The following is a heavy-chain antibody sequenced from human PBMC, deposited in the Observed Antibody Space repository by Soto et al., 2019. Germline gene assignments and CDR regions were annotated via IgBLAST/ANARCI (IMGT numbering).Heavy chain of an antibody. CDR3: ASGGTAMALY. CDR2: INHSGST. Sequence: QVQLQQWGAGLLKPSETLSLTCAVYGGSFSGYYWSWIRQPPGKGLEWIGEINHSGSTNYNPSLKSRVTTSVDTSKNQFSLKLSSVTAADTAVYYCASGGTAMALYWGQGTLVTVSS. D-gene: IGHD5-18*01. J-gene: IGHJ4*02. CDR1: GGSFSGYY. V-gene: IGHV4-34*01.